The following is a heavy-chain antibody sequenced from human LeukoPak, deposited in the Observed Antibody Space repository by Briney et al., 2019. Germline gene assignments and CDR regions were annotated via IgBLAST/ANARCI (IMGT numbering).Heavy chain of an antibody. D-gene: IGHD6-13*01. J-gene: IGHJ3*02. CDR2: IYYSGST. CDR3: ARDPSIGAAGTAPVAFDI. Sequence: SETLSLTCTVSGGSISSSSYYWGWIRQPPGKGLEWIGSIYYSGSTYYTPSLKSRVTISVDTSKNQFSLTLSSVTAADTAVYYCARDPSIGAAGTAPVAFDIWGQGTMVTVSS. CDR1: GGSISSSSYY. V-gene: IGHV4-39*07.